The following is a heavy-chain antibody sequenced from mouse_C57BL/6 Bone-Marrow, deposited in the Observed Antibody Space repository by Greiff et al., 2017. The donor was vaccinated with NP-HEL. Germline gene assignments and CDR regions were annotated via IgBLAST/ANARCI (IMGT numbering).Heavy chain of an antibody. J-gene: IGHJ2*01. D-gene: IGHD2-5*01. V-gene: IGHV1-53*01. Sequence: QVQLQQPGTELVKPGASVKLSCKASGYTFTSYWMHWVKQRPGQGLEWIGNINPSNGGTNYNEKFKRKATLTVDKSSSTAYTQLSILTSEDSAVYYCARAGTYYSNPYYFDYWGQGTTLTVSS. CDR3: ARAGTYYSNPYYFDY. CDR2: INPSNGGT. CDR1: GYTFTSYW.